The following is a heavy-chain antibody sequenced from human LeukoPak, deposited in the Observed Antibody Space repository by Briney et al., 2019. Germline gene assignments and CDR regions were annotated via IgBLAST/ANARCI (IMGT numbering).Heavy chain of an antibody. Sequence: GGSLRLSCAASGFTVSTNFMSWVRQAPGKGLGWVSIFYIGGSIYYADSVKGRFSISRDTTKKTLYLQINSTIVEHRAVYYFAREPSDGINVWGQGTTVTVSS. CDR1: GFTVSTNF. CDR3: AREPSDGINV. J-gene: IGHJ6*01. D-gene: IGHD6-6*01. CDR2: FYIGGSI. V-gene: IGHV3-66*01.